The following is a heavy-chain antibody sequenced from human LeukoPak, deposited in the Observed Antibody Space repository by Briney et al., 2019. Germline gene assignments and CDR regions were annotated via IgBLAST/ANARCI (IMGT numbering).Heavy chain of an antibody. J-gene: IGHJ4*02. D-gene: IGHD3-22*01. V-gene: IGHV3-15*01. CDR2: IKSKTDGGTA. CDR3: TTDLMYYYGTSGEINY. Sequence: GGSLRLSCAASGFTFSRYWMSWVRRAPGKGLEWVGRIKSKTDGGTADYAAPVKGRFTISRDDSKNTLYLQMNSLKTEDTAVYYCTTDLMYYYGTSGEINYWGQGTLVTVSS. CDR1: GFTFSRYW.